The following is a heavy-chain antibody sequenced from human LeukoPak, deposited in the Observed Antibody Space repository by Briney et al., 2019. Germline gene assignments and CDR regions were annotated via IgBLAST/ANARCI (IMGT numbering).Heavy chain of an antibody. CDR1: GYTFTDYY. CDR2: VDPEDGET. V-gene: IGHV1-69-2*01. J-gene: IGHJ4*02. D-gene: IGHD2-15*01. CDR3: ATAVDCSGGSCYDQGCEY. Sequence: APVKISCKVSGYTFTDYYMHWVPQAPGKGLEWMGLVDPEDGETIYAEKFQGRVTITADTSTDTAYMELSSLRSEDTAVYYCATAVDCSGGSCYDQGCEYWGQGTLVTVSS.